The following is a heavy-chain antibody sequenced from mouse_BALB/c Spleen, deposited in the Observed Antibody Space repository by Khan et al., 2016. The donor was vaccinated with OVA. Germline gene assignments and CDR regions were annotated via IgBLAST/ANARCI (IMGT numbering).Heavy chain of an antibody. CDR1: GYTFTDFA. Sequence: QVQLQQSGLELVRPGVSVKISCKGSGYTFTDFAVHWVKQSHAKSLEWIGVISPYYGITNYNQKFKDKATMTVDKPSSTAYMELVRLTSEDSAIYYGARQYGKPNWYFDVWGAGTTVTVSS. CDR3: ARQYGKPNWYFDV. V-gene: IGHV1S137*01. D-gene: IGHD2-10*02. CDR2: ISPYYGIT. J-gene: IGHJ1*01.